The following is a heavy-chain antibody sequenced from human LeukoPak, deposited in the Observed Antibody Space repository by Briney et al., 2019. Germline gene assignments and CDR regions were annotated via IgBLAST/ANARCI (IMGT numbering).Heavy chain of an antibody. CDR3: ARLYSSSLGRVFDY. CDR1: GGSFSINNYY. Sequence: SETLSLTCTVSGGSFSINNYYWTWIRQPPGKGLEWIGSIYYDGSTYYYPSLKSRVTISADTSMKQFSLKLSSVTAADTAIYYCARLYSSSLGRVFDYWGQGTLVTVSS. D-gene: IGHD6-13*01. CDR2: IYYDGST. V-gene: IGHV4-39*07. J-gene: IGHJ4*02.